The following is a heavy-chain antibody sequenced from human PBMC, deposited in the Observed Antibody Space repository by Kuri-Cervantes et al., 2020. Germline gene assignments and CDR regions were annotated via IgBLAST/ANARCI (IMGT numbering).Heavy chain of an antibody. J-gene: IGHJ4*02. CDR3: AKDYYDTSGAY. CDR1: GFTFTHAW. V-gene: IGHV3-30*02. D-gene: IGHD3-22*01. Sequence: GGSLRLSCTASGFTFTHAWMSWVRQAPGKGLEWVAFIRYDGSNKYYADSVKGRFTISRDNSKNTLNLQMSSLRAEDTAVYYCAKDYYDTSGAYWGQGTLVTVSS. CDR2: IRYDGSNK.